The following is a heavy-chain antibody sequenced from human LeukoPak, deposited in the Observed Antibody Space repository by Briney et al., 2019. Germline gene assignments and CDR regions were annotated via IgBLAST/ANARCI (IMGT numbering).Heavy chain of an antibody. CDR1: GGSFSGYY. CDR2: INHSGST. J-gene: IGHJ5*02. Sequence: SETLPLTCAVYGGSFSGYYWSWIRQPPGKGLEWIGEINHSGSTNYNPSLKSRVTISVDTSKNQFSLKLSSVTAADTAVYYCARGSSSFWFDPWGQGTLVTVSS. D-gene: IGHD6-6*01. V-gene: IGHV4-34*01. CDR3: ARGSSSFWFDP.